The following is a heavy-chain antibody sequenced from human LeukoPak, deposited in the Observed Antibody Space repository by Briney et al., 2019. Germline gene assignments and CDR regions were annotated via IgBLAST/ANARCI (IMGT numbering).Heavy chain of an antibody. Sequence: ASVKVSCKASGYTFTSYDINWVRQATGQGLEWMGWMNPNSGNTGYAQKFQGRVTITRNTSISTAYMELSRLRSDDTAVYYCARGIVATTAYYYYYYYMDVWGKGTTVTVSS. CDR3: ARGIVATTAYYYYYYYMDV. J-gene: IGHJ6*03. CDR2: MNPNSGNT. D-gene: IGHD5-12*01. V-gene: IGHV1-8*03. CDR1: GYTFTSYD.